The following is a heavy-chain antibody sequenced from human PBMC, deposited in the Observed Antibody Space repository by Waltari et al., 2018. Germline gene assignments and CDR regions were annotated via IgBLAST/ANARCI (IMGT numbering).Heavy chain of an antibody. CDR2: ISSSSSYI. D-gene: IGHD4-4*01. CDR3: ARLMATVDDY. CDR1: GFTFSSYS. V-gene: IGHV3-21*01. J-gene: IGHJ4*02. Sequence: EVQLVESGGGLVKPGGSLRLSCAASGFTFSSYSMNWVRQAPGKGLEWVSSISSSSSYIYYADSVKGRFTISRDNAKNSLYLQMNSLRAEDMAVYYCARLMATVDDYWGQGTLVTVSS.